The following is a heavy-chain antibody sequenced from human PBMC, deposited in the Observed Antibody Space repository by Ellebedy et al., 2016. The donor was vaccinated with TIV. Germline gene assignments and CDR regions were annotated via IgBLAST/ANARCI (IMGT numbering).Heavy chain of an antibody. CDR1: GGSISSGDYY. Sequence: SETLSLTCTVSGGSISSGDYYWSWIRQPPGKGLEWIGYIYYSGNTYYNPSLKSRVTISVDTSKNQFSLKLNSVTAADTAVYYCARCSVSYDSSGVCGAFDIWGQGTMVTVSS. J-gene: IGHJ3*02. CDR3: ARCSVSYDSSGVCGAFDI. D-gene: IGHD3-22*01. V-gene: IGHV4-30-4*01. CDR2: IYYSGNT.